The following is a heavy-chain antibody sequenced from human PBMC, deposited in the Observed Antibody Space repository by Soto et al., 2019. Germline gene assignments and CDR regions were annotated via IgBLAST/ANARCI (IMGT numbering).Heavy chain of an antibody. V-gene: IGHV3-23*01. CDR1: GFTFTNYA. J-gene: IGHJ4*02. Sequence: EVQLLEYGGGLVQPGRSLRLSCAASGFTFTNYAMTWVRQAPGKGLEWVSISSGSGSGGSTNYADSVKGRFTISRDNSKNTLYLQMNSLRVEDTAVYYCAKDRDDYRNYVFDYWGQGTLVTVSS. CDR3: AKDRDDYRNYVFDY. D-gene: IGHD4-4*01. CDR2: SSGSGSGGST.